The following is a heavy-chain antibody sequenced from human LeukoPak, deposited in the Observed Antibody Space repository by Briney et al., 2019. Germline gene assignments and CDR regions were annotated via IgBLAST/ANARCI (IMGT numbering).Heavy chain of an antibody. V-gene: IGHV1-2*02. Sequence: ASLKVSCKASGYTFTGYYIHWVRQAPGQGLEWMGWINPNSGGTRYAQKFQGRVTMTRDTSISTAYMELSSLRSDDTAVYYCARDRGSGWYNPYFDYWGQGTLVTVSS. CDR1: GYTFTGYY. CDR3: ARDRGSGWYNPYFDY. J-gene: IGHJ4*02. D-gene: IGHD6-19*01. CDR2: INPNSGGT.